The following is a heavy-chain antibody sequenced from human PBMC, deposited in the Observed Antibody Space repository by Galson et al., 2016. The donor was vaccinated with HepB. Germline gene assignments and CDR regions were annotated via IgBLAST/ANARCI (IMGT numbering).Heavy chain of an antibody. V-gene: IGHV3-33*06. D-gene: IGHD5-18*01. J-gene: IGHJ4*02. Sequence: SLRLSCAASGFTCSSFGMHWVRQTPGKGLEWVAVIWYDGSNKYYADSVKGRFTISRDTSKNTVYLQMDSLRAEDSAIYFCAKVETTAFLPFDFWGQGTLVTVSS. CDR1: GFTCSSFG. CDR3: AKVETTAFLPFDF. CDR2: IWYDGSNK.